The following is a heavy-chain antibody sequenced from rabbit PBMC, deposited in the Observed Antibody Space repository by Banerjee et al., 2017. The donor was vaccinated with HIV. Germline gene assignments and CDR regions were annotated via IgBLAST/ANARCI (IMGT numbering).Heavy chain of an antibody. CDR1: GFSFSSTYY. CDR3: ARDIYNATPTGL. V-gene: IGHV1S40*01. J-gene: IGHJ4*01. CDR2: IGSSSGST. D-gene: IGHD6-1*01. Sequence: QSLEESGGGLVQPEGSLTLTCTASGFSFSSTYYMSWVRQAPGKGLEWIACIGSSSGSTWYASWAKGRFTISKTSSTTVTLQMTSLTAADTATYFCARDIYNATPTGLWGPGTLVTVS.